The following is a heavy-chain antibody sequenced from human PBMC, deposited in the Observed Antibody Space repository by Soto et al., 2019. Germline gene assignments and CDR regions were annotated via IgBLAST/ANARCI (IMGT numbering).Heavy chain of an antibody. Sequence: SETLSLTCTVSGGXISSYYWGWIRQPPGKGLEWIGSIYYSGSTYYNPSLKSRVTISVDTSKNQFSLKLSSVTAADTAVYYCASKVCFWGSKRNYEYGMDVWGQGTTVTVS. CDR3: ASKVCFWGSKRNYEYGMDV. CDR1: GGXISSYY. J-gene: IGHJ6*02. V-gene: IGHV4-39*01. D-gene: IGHD3-16*01. CDR2: IYYSGST.